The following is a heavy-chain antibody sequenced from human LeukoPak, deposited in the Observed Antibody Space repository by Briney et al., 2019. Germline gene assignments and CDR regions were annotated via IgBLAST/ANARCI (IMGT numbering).Heavy chain of an antibody. Sequence: PGGSPRLSCAASGFTFSSYSMNWVRQAPGKGLEWVSSISSSSSYIYYADSVKGRFTISRDNAKNSLYLQMNSLRAEDTAVYYCARARANIAAAGFLDYWGQGTLVTVSS. CDR3: ARARANIAAAGFLDY. CDR1: GFTFSSYS. CDR2: ISSSSSYI. D-gene: IGHD6-13*01. J-gene: IGHJ4*02. V-gene: IGHV3-21*01.